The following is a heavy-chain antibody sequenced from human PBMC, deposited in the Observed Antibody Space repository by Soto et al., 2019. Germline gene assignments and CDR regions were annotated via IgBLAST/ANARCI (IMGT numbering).Heavy chain of an antibody. CDR2: ISGSGGST. CDR1: GFTFSSYA. D-gene: IGHD6-19*01. V-gene: IGHV3-23*01. Sequence: EVQLLASGGGLVQPGGSLRLSCAASGFTFSSYAMSWVRQAPGKGLEWVSAISGSGGSTYYADSVKGRFTISRDNSKNTLYLQMNSLRAEDTAVYYCAKDLSSGIAVAGTYYYYYGMDVWGQGTTVTVSS. CDR3: AKDLSSGIAVAGTYYYYYGMDV. J-gene: IGHJ6*02.